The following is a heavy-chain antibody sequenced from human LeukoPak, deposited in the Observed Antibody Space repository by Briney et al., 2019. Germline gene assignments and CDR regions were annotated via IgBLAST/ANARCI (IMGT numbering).Heavy chain of an antibody. D-gene: IGHD3-22*01. J-gene: IGHJ4*02. CDR3: CYDSSGYYYNYFDY. CDR1: GYTFTGYY. V-gene: IGHV1-2*02. CDR2: INPNSGGT. Sequence: ASVKVSCKASGYTFTGYYMHWVRQAPGQGLEWMGWINPNSGGTNYAQKFQGRVTMTRDTSISTAYMELSRLRSDGTAVYYCCYDSSGYYYNYFDYWGQGTLVTVSS.